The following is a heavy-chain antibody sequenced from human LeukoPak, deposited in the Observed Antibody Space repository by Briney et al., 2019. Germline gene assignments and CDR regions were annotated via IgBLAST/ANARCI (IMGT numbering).Heavy chain of an antibody. J-gene: IGHJ4*01. CDR1: GPTVSSYA. V-gene: IGHV3-23*01. Sequence: GGSPRLSRGAPGPTVSSYALSWVRQAPGKGVEGVSTIIGSAANTYYADSVKGRFTISRDDSKNTVYLQMNSLRAEDTAVYSCAKYTSGTSYRGLDQWGHGTLVTVSS. CDR3: AKYTSGTSYRGLDQ. CDR2: IIGSAANT. D-gene: IGHD3-10*01.